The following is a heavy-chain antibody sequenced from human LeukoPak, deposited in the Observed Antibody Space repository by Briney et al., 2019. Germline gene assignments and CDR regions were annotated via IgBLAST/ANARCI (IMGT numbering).Heavy chain of an antibody. V-gene: IGHV5-51*01. Sequence: GESLKISCKASGYRFTNFWIAWVRQMPGKGLEWMGIIYAGDSDTRYSPSLQGQVTMSVDKSSSTAYLQWTSLKASDTAMYYCARSGFAHGMDVWGKGTTVTVAS. CDR2: IYAGDSDT. D-gene: IGHD3-10*01. CDR3: ARSGFAHGMDV. CDR1: GYRFTNFW. J-gene: IGHJ6*04.